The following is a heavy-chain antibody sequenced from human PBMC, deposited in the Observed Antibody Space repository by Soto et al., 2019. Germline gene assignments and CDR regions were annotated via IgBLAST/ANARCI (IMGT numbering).Heavy chain of an antibody. Sequence: QVQLVESGGGVVQPGRSLRLSCAASGFTFSSYAMHWVRQAPGKGLEWVAVISYDGSNKYYADSVKGRFTISRDNSKNTLYLQMNSLRAEDTAVYYWARVGGDKRGFDYWGQGTLVTVSS. V-gene: IGHV3-30-3*01. CDR3: ARVGGDKRGFDY. CDR2: ISYDGSNK. J-gene: IGHJ4*02. CDR1: GFTFSSYA. D-gene: IGHD2-21*02.